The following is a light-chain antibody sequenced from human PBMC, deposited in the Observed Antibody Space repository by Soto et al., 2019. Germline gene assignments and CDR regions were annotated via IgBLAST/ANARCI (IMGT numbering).Light chain of an antibody. Sequence: QSLLTQPASVSGSPGQSITISCTGTSSDVGGYNYVSWYQQHPGKAPKLMIYDVSNRPSGVSNRFSGSKSGNTASLTISGLQAEDEADYYCSSYTSSSTFVVFGGGTKVTVL. J-gene: IGLJ2*01. CDR2: DVS. CDR3: SSYTSSSTFVV. CDR1: SSDVGGYNY. V-gene: IGLV2-14*01.